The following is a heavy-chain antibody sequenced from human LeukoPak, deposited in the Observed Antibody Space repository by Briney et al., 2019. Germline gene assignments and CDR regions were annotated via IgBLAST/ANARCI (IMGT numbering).Heavy chain of an antibody. J-gene: IGHJ6*02. CDR1: GDCVSSNSAA. CDR3: ARKWEPGGYYYYGMDV. CDR2: TYYRSKWYN. V-gene: IGHV6-1*01. D-gene: IGHD1-26*01. Sequence: SQTLSLTCAISGDCVSSNSAAWNWIRQSPSRGLEWLGRTYYRSKWYNDYAVSVKSRITINPDTSKNQFSLQLNSVTPEDTAVYYCARKWEPGGYYYYGMDVWGQGTTVTVSS.